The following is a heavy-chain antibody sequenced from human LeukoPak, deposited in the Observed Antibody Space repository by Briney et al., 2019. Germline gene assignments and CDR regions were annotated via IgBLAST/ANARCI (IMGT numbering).Heavy chain of an antibody. D-gene: IGHD2-2*01. CDR3: ARDIVVVPAAIGAFDI. CDR1: GFTFSSYW. V-gene: IGHV3-7*01. Sequence: GGSLRLSCAASGFTFSSYWMSWVRQAPGKGLEWVANIKQDGSEKYYVDSVKGRFTISRDNAKNSLYLQMNSLRAEDTAVYYCARDIVVVPAAIGAFDIWGQGTMVTVS. J-gene: IGHJ3*02. CDR2: IKQDGSEK.